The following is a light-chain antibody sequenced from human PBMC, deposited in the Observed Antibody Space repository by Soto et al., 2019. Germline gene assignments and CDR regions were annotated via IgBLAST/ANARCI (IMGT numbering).Light chain of an antibody. J-gene: IGKJ1*01. CDR1: QSISSW. Sequence: DIQMTQSPSTLSASVGDRVTITCRASQSISSWLAWYQQKPGKAPKLLIYKASSLESGVPSTFSGRGSGTEFTLTISSLQTDDFATYYCQHYNSYSEAFGPGTKVDIK. V-gene: IGKV1-5*03. CDR2: KAS. CDR3: QHYNSYSEA.